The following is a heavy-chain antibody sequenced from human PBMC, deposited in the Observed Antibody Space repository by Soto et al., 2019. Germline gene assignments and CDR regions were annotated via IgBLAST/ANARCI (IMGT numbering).Heavy chain of an antibody. D-gene: IGHD3-9*01. CDR1: GYTFTSYA. Sequence: QVQLVQSGAEVKKPGASVKVSCKASGYTFTSYAMHWVRQAPGQRLEWMGWINAGNGNTKYSQKFQGRVTITRDTSASTAYMELSSLRSEDTAVYYCARGRGDYDILTGYHPHWFDPWGQGTLVTVSS. V-gene: IGHV1-3*01. J-gene: IGHJ5*02. CDR2: INAGNGNT. CDR3: ARGRGDYDILTGYHPHWFDP.